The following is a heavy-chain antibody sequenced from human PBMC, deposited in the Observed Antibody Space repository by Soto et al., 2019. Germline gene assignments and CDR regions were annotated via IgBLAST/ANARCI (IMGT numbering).Heavy chain of an antibody. CDR3: ATTGYCSGGSCYLRGYYGMDV. CDR2: FDPEDGET. CDR1: GYALTELS. Sequence: ASVKVSRKVSGYALTELSMHWVRQAPGKGLEWMGGFDPEDGETIYAQKFQGRVTMTEDTSTDTAYMELSSLRSEDTAVYYCATTGYCSGGSCYLRGYYGMDVWGQGTTVTVSS. D-gene: IGHD2-15*01. V-gene: IGHV1-24*01. J-gene: IGHJ6*02.